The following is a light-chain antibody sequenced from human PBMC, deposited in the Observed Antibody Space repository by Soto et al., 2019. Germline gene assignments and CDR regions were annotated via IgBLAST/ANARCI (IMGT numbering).Light chain of an antibody. Sequence: QCGLRHPPSACWSPGQSVSISCTGTSSDVGGYNYVSWYQQHPGKAPKLMIYEVNKRPSGVPDRFSGSKSGNTASLTVSGLQAEDEADYYCSSYAGSSNVFGTGTKVTVL. CDR2: EVN. CDR3: SSYAGSSNV. J-gene: IGLJ1*01. CDR1: SSDVGGYNY. V-gene: IGLV2-8*01.